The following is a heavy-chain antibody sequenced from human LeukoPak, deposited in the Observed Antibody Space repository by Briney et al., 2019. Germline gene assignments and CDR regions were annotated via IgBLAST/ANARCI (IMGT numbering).Heavy chain of an antibody. V-gene: IGHV1-46*01. Sequence: ASVKVSCKASGYTFTSHFIHWVRQAPGQGLEWMGIINPRGGSTSYTQKFQGRVTMTRDTSTSTVYMELSSLRSEDTAVYYCARGGRWELPRPYAFDTWGQGTMVTVSS. J-gene: IGHJ3*02. CDR3: ARGGRWELPRPYAFDT. D-gene: IGHD1-26*01. CDR2: INPRGGST. CDR1: GYTFTSHF.